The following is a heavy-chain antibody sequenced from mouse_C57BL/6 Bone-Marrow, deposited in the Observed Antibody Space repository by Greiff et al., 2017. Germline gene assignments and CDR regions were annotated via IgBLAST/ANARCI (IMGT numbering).Heavy chain of an antibody. CDR1: GFTFTDYY. D-gene: IGHD1-1*01. Sequence: EVKLMESGGGLVQPGGSLSLSCAASGFTFTDYYMSWVRQPPGKALEWLGFIRNKANGYTTEYSASVKGRFTISRDNSQSILYLQMNALRAEDSATYYGAREFHYYGRVYWYFDVWGTGTTVTVSS. J-gene: IGHJ1*03. CDR3: AREFHYYGRVYWYFDV. V-gene: IGHV7-3*01. CDR2: IRNKANGYTT.